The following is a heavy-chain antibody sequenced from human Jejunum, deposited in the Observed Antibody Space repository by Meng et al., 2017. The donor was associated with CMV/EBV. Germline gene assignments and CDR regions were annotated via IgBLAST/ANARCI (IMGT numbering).Heavy chain of an antibody. V-gene: IGHV3-20*04. D-gene: IGHD2/OR15-2a*01. CDR1: GFIFGDYW. Sequence: CTGYGFIFGDYWMSWVRQVPGKGLEWVSGIDWNGGTTAYADSVKGRFTISRDNAKNSLYLHMISLRAGDTALYYCARDFSYYSLDVWGQGTTVTVSS. J-gene: IGHJ6*02. CDR3: ARDFSYYSLDV. CDR2: IDWNGGTT.